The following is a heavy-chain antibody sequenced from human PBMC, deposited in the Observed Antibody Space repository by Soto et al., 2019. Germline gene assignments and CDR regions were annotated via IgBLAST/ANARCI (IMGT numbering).Heavy chain of an antibody. Sequence: ASVKVSCKASGYTFTGYYMHWVRQAPGQGLEWMGIINPSGGSTSYAQEFQGRVTMTRDTSTSTVYMELSSLRSEDTAVYYCAREKMLRAPFDYWGQGALVTVSS. CDR3: AREKMLRAPFDY. V-gene: IGHV1-46*01. CDR2: INPSGGST. CDR1: GYTFTGYY. J-gene: IGHJ4*02. D-gene: IGHD3-10*01.